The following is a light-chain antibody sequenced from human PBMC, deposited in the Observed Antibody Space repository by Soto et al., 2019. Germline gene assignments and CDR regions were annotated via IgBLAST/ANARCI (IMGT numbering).Light chain of an antibody. CDR2: DVS. CDR1: SSDVGGYNY. J-gene: IGLJ2*01. Sequence: QSALTQPRSVSGSPGQSVTISCTGTSSDVGGYNYVSWYQQHPGKAPKLMIYDVSKRPSGVPDRFSGSKSGNTASLTISGLHDEDEADYYCCSYAGSYNVVFGGGTKLTVL. V-gene: IGLV2-11*01. CDR3: CSYAGSYNVV.